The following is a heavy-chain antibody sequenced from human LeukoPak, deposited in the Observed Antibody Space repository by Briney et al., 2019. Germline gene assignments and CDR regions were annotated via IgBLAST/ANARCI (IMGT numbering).Heavy chain of an antibody. J-gene: IGHJ4*02. V-gene: IGHV2-26*01. Sequence: GCGPVLVKPTETLTLTCTVSGFSLSNARMGVSWIRQPPGKALEWLAHIFSNDEKSYSTSLKSRLTISKDTSKSQVVLTMTNMDPVDTATYYCARTQYYYDSSGYYYSGACDYWGQGTLVTVSS. CDR1: GFSLSNARMG. D-gene: IGHD3-22*01. CDR3: ARTQYYYDSSGYYYSGACDY. CDR2: IFSNDEK.